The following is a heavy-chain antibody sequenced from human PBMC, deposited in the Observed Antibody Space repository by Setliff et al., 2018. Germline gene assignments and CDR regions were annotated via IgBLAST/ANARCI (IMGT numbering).Heavy chain of an antibody. D-gene: IGHD2-8*01. V-gene: IGHV3-9*03. Sequence: SLRLSCAASGFTFDDYAMHWVRQAPGKGLEWVSGISWNSGSIGCADSVKGRFTISRDNAKNSLFLQMNSLRAEDMALYYCAREYGNEGMDVWGQGTTVTVSS. CDR1: GFTFDDYA. J-gene: IGHJ6*02. CDR2: ISWNSGSI. CDR3: AREYGNEGMDV.